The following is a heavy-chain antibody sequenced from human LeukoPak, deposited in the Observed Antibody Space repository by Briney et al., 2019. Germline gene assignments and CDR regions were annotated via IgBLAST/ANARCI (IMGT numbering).Heavy chain of an antibody. V-gene: IGHV1-3*01. D-gene: IGHD6-19*01. CDR3: ARGGIAVADANFDY. CDR1: GYTFTSYA. CDR2: INAGNGNT. J-gene: IGHJ4*02. Sequence: ASVKVSCKASGYTFTSYAMHWVRQAPGQRLEWMGWINAGNGNTKYSQKFQGRVTITADESTSTAYMELSSLRSEDTAVYYCARGGIAVADANFDYWGQGTLVTVSS.